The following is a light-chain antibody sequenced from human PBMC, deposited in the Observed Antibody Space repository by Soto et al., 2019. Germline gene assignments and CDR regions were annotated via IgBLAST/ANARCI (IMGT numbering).Light chain of an antibody. CDR3: HQYNHWLTWT. V-gene: IGKV3D-15*01. J-gene: IGKJ1*01. CDR2: DAS. CDR1: QSVSSTH. Sequence: EIVLTQSPGTLSLSPGERATLSCRASQSVSSTHLAWYQQKPGQAPRLLIYDASTRATGIPDRFSGSGSGTDFTLTISSLQSEDFAVYYCHQYNHWLTWTFGQGTKV.